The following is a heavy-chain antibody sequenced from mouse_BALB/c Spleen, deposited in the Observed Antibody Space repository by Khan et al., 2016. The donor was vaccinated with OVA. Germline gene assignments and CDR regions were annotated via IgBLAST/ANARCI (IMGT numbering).Heavy chain of an antibody. CDR1: GYTFSSYT. CDR2: INPSNGYT. D-gene: IGHD2-14*01. J-gene: IGHJ3*01. Sequence: QVQLKESGAELARPGASVKMSCKASGYTFSSYTIHWIKLRPGQGLEWIGYINPSNGYTNYNQKIKDKATLTADKSSTTAYMQLSSLTSDDSAVYNSVRDGAYYRNDGWFAYWGQGTLVTVSA. CDR3: VRDGAYYRNDGWFAY. V-gene: IGHV1-4*01.